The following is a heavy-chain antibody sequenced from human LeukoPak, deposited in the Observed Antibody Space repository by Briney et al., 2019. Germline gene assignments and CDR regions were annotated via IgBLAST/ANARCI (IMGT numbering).Heavy chain of an antibody. CDR1: GFTFTTYS. CDR3: ARVGLTDIDY. CDR2: ITGSGRTI. D-gene: IGHD3-16*01. V-gene: IGHV3-48*02. J-gene: IGHJ4*02. Sequence: GGSLRPSCAASGFTFTTYSMNWVRQAPGRGLEWVSYITGSGRTIYYADSVKGRFTISRDNAKNSLYLQMNSLRDEDTAVYYCARVGLTDIDYWGQGTLVTVSS.